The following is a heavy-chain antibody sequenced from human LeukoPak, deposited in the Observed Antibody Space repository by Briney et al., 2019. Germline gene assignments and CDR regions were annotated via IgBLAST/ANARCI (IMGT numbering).Heavy chain of an antibody. V-gene: IGHV3-21*01. D-gene: IGHD2-15*01. J-gene: IGHJ4*02. CDR3: AREVVVVPFDY. CDR1: GFTFSSYS. Sequence: GGSLRLSCAASGFTFSSYSMNWVRQAPGKGLEWVSSIGSSSSYIYYADSVKGRFTISRDNAKNSLYLQMNSLRAEDTAVYYCAREVVVVPFDYWGQGTLVTVSS. CDR2: IGSSSSYI.